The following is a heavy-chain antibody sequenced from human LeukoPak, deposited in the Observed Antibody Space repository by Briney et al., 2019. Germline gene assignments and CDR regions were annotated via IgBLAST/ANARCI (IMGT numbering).Heavy chain of an antibody. J-gene: IGHJ4*02. CDR1: GFTLSSSW. CDR3: ARLFRDVTTFDY. CDR2: IKQDGSQK. D-gene: IGHD1-1*01. V-gene: IGHV3-7*01. Sequence: PGGSLRLSCTVSGFTLSSSWMSWVRQPPGRGLEWVASIKQDGSQKYYVDSVKGRFTTSRDNAKNSLYLQMNSLRAEDTAVYYCARLFRDVTTFDYWGQGTLVTVSS.